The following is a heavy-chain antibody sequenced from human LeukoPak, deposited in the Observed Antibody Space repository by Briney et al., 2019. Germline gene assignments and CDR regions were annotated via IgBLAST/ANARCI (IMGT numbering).Heavy chain of an antibody. CDR3: AKLGGQEVHNYYVAV. D-gene: IGHD3-16*01. V-gene: IGHV3-23*01. CDR2: IIDNGYIT. CDR1: GFTFGSYA. J-gene: IGHJ6*03. Sequence: GGSLRLSCAASGFTFGSYAMSWVRQAPGKGLEWVSGIIDNGYITYYANSVRGRFTISRDNSKNTLFLQMNSLRAEDTAVYYCAKLGGQEVHNYYVAVWGKGTTVAVSS.